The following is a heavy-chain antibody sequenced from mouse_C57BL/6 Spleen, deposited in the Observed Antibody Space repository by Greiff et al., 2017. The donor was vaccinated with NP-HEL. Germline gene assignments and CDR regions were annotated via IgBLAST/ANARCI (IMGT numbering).Heavy chain of an antibody. CDR1: GYTFTSYW. CDR3: ARLSPFDY. Sequence: QVQLQQSGAELVMPGASVKLSCKASGYTFTSYWMHWVKQRPGQGLEWIGEIDPSDSYTNYNQKFKGKSTLTVDKSSSTAYMQLSSLTSEDSAVYYCARLSPFDYWGQGTTLTVSS. CDR2: IDPSDSYT. J-gene: IGHJ2*01. V-gene: IGHV1-69*01.